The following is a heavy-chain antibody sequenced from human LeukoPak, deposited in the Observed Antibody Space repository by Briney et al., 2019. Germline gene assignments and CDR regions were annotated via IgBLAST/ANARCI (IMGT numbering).Heavy chain of an antibody. CDR1: GFTFSSYS. D-gene: IGHD6-25*01. J-gene: IGHJ4*02. CDR3: ARDAVQRGYSSGFDY. CDR2: ISSSSSTI. V-gene: IGHV3-48*02. Sequence: GGSLRLSCAASGFTFSSYSMNWVRQAPGKGLEWVSYISSSSSTIYYADSVKGRFTISRDNAKNSLYLQMNSLRDEDTAVYYCARDAVQRGYSSGFDYWGQGTLVTASS.